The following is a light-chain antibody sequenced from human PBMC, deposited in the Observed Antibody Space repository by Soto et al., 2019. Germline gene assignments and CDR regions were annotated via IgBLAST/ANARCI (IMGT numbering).Light chain of an antibody. CDR3: LQDYNYPWT. J-gene: IGKJ1*01. V-gene: IGKV1-6*01. CDR1: QGIRND. CDR2: AAS. Sequence: ALQMTQSPSSLSASVGDRVTITCRASQGIRNDLGWYQQKPGKAPKLLIYAASSLQSGVPSRFSGSGSGTDFTLTISRLQPEDFATYYCLQDYNYPWTFGQGTKVEIK.